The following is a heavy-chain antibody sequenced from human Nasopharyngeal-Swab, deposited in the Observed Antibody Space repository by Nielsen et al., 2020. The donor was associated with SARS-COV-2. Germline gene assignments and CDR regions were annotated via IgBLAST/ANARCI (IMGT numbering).Heavy chain of an antibody. Sequence: WIRQPPGKGLLWVSRIDTDGTITDYADSVKGRFTISRDNSENTVYLQMNSLRAEDTALYHCARPLSRDSTWTTEANWFDPWGQGTLVTVSS. CDR3: ARPLSRDSTWTTEANWFDP. D-gene: IGHD6-13*01. CDR2: IDTDGTIT. V-gene: IGHV3-74*01. J-gene: IGHJ5*02.